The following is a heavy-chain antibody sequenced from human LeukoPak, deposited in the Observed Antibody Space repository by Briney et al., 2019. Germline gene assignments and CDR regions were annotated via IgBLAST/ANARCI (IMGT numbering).Heavy chain of an antibody. CDR2: IIHIFGTA. V-gene: IGHV1-69*01. Sequence: SVKVSCKASGGTFSSYAISWVRQAPGQGLEWMGGIIHIFGTANYAQKFQGRVTITADESTSTAYMELSSLRSEDTAVYYCARGGSPSIAAAGTVLQTFDYWGQGTLVTVSS. D-gene: IGHD6-13*01. CDR3: ARGGSPSIAAAGTVLQTFDY. CDR1: GGTFSSYA. J-gene: IGHJ4*02.